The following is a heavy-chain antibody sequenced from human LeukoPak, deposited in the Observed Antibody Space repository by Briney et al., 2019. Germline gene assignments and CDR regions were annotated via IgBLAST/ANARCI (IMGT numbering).Heavy chain of an antibody. J-gene: IGHJ4*02. V-gene: IGHV4-39*07. CDR3: ARGNWNDIVGYYFDY. CDR2: IYYTGSS. CDR1: GGSIRSSDDY. D-gene: IGHD1-1*01. Sequence: SETLSLTCSVSGGSIRSSDDYWGFVRQTPGKGLEWMGSIYYTGSSHYNPSLKSRITISVDTSKNQFSLKLSSVTAADTAVYYCARGNWNDIVGYYFDYWGQGTLVTVSS.